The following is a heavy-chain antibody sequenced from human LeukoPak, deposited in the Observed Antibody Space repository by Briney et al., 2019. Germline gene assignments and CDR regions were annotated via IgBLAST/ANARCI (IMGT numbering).Heavy chain of an antibody. V-gene: IGHV3-23*01. D-gene: IGHD3-3*01. Sequence: GGSLRHSCAASGFTFSSYAMSWVRQAPGKGLEWVSAISGSGGSTYYADSVKGRFTISRDNSKNTLYLQMNSLRAEDTAVYYCSKPLLYYDFWSGYYQSQSSLFDYWGQGTLVTVSS. CDR3: SKPLLYYDFWSGYYQSQSSLFDY. CDR1: GFTFSSYA. J-gene: IGHJ4*02. CDR2: ISGSGGST.